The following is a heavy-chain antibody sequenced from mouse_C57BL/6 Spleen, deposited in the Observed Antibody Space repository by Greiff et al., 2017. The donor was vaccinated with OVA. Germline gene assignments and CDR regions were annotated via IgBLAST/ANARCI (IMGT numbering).Heavy chain of an antibody. V-gene: IGHV5-16*01. CDR1: GFTLSDYY. CDR3: ARDPPYGSSYEWYFDV. J-gene: IGHJ1*03. D-gene: IGHD1-1*01. Sequence: EVKLVESEGGLVQPGSSMKLSCTASGFTLSDYYMAWVRQVPEKGLEWVANINYDGSSTYYLDSLKSRFIISRDNAKNILYLQMSSLKSEDTATYYCARDPPYGSSYEWYFDVWGTGTTVTVSS. CDR2: INYDGSST.